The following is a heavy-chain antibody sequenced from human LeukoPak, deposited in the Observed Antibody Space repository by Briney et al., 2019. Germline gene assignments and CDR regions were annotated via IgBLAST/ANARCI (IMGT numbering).Heavy chain of an antibody. CDR3: ASLWLKT. CDR2: IYYSGST. Sequence: SETLSLTCTVSGESISGFYWTWIRQPPGKGLEWIGYIYYSGSTNYNPSLKSRVTISVDTSKNQFSLKLSSVTAADTAVYYCASLWLKTWGQGTLVTVSS. V-gene: IGHV4-59*12. CDR1: GESISGFY. J-gene: IGHJ5*02. D-gene: IGHD5-18*01.